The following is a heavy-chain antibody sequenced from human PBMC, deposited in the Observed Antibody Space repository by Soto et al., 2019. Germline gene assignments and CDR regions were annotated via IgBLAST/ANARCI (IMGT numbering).Heavy chain of an antibody. CDR1: GGTFSSYD. V-gene: IGHV1-69*12. CDR3: ARDAVPGYGDYHLDY. CDR2: IIPIYGTA. Sequence: QVQLVQSGDEVKKPGSSVKVSWKASGGTFSSYDISWVRLAPGQGLEWMGGIIPIYGTAKYAQKFQGRVTITADESTSTAYMELSSLRSEDTSVYYCARDAVPGYGDYHLDYWGQGTLVTVSS. J-gene: IGHJ4*02. D-gene: IGHD4-17*01.